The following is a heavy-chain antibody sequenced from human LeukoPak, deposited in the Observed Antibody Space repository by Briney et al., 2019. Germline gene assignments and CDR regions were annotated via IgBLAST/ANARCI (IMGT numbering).Heavy chain of an antibody. Sequence: GASVKVSCKASGYTFTSYGISWVRQAPGQGLEWMGWIGAYNGNTNYAQKLQGRVTMTTDTSTSTAYMELRSLRSDGTAVYYCARGSSLLLWFGSTSDAFDIWGQGTMVTVSS. D-gene: IGHD3-10*01. V-gene: IGHV1-18*01. CDR2: IGAYNGNT. CDR1: GYTFTSYG. CDR3: ARGSSLLLWFGSTSDAFDI. J-gene: IGHJ3*02.